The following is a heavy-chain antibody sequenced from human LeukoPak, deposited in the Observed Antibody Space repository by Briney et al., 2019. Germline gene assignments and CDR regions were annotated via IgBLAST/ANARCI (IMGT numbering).Heavy chain of an antibody. Sequence: PGGSPRPSFSASGSSASTYRMGCARQAPGKGLEWVSYIGSTSIYADSVKGRFTISRDNAKNSLYLQMNSLRAEDTAVYYCARDGPQVGGLDFDLWG. CDR3: ARDGPQVGGLDFDL. D-gene: IGHD2-15*01. V-gene: IGHV3-48*01. J-gene: IGHJ4*01. CDR1: GSSASTYR. CDR2: IGSTSI.